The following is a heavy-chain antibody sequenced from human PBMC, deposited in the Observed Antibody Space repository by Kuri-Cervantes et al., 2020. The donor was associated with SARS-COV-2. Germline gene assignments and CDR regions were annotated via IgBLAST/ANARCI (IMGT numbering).Heavy chain of an antibody. Sequence: GGSLRLSCAASGFTFSSYSMNWVRQAPGKGLEWVSSISSSSSTIYYADSVKGRFTISRDNAKNSLYLQMNSLRAEDTAVYYCARDNIVVVPAADKSDFDYWGQGTLVTVSS. J-gene: IGHJ4*02. CDR1: GFTFSSYS. D-gene: IGHD2-2*01. CDR3: ARDNIVVVPAADKSDFDY. CDR2: ISSSSSTI. V-gene: IGHV3-48*01.